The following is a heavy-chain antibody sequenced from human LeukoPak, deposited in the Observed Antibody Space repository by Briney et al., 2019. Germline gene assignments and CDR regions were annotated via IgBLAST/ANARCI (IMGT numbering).Heavy chain of an antibody. J-gene: IGHJ5*02. V-gene: IGHV3-23*01. CDR2: ISGSSSGT. CDR3: ARDSAHIVVVPAVIPPSLDNWFDP. CDR1: GFTFSSYA. D-gene: IGHD2-2*01. Sequence: GGSLRLSCAASGFTFSSYAMSWVRQAPGRGLEWVSGISGSSSGTNYADSVKGRFTISRDNSKNTLDLQMNSLRAEDTAVYYCARDSAHIVVVPAVIPPSLDNWFDPWGQGTLVTVSS.